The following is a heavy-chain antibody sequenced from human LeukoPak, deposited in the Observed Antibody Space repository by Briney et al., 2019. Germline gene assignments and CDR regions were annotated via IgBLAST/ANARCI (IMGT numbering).Heavy chain of an antibody. Sequence: KTGGSLRLSCAAPGFTFSSYSMNWVRHAPGKGLEWVSSISSSSSYIYYADSVKGRFTISRDNAKNSLYLQMNSLRAEDTAVYYCASRGTMAGYSLDYWGQGTLVTVSS. V-gene: IGHV3-21*01. CDR2: ISSSSSYI. CDR1: GFTFSSYS. J-gene: IGHJ4*02. CDR3: ASRGTMAGYSLDY. D-gene: IGHD3-9*01.